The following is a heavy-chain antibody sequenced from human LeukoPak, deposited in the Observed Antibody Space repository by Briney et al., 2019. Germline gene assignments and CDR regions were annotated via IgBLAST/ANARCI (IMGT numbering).Heavy chain of an antibody. V-gene: IGHV1-2*02. D-gene: IGHD2-15*01. CDR2: INPNSGGT. CDR1: GYTFTGYY. J-gene: IGHJ4*02. Sequence: ASVKVSCKASGYTFTGYYMHCVRQAPGQGLEWMEWINPNSGGTNYAQKFQGRVTMTRDTSISTAYMELSRLRSDDTAVYYCARSEFVCSGGSCYRLFDYWGQGTLVTVSS. CDR3: ARSEFVCSGGSCYRLFDY.